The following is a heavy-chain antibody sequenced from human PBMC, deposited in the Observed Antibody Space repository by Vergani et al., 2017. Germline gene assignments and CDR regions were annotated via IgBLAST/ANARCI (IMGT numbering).Heavy chain of an antibody. CDR2: ISYDGSNK. Sequence: VQLLESGGGLVQPGGSLRLSCAASGFTFSSYGMHWVRQAPGKGLEWVAVISYDGSNKYYADSVKGRFTISRDNSKNTLYLQMNSLRAEDTAVYYCAKDAVQVTGYYYYMDVWGKGTTVTVSS. V-gene: IGHV3-30*18. CDR1: GFTFSSYG. CDR3: AKDAVQVTGYYYYMDV. J-gene: IGHJ6*03. D-gene: IGHD1-1*01.